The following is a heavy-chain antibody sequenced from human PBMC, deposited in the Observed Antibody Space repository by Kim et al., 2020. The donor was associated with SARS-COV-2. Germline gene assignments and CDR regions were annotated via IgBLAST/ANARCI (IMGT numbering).Heavy chain of an antibody. J-gene: IGHJ4*02. CDR3: ARVERLYSGSYYGHIDY. CDR1: GGSVSSGSYY. V-gene: IGHV4-61*01. D-gene: IGHD1-26*01. Sequence: SETLSLTCTVSGGSVSSGSYYLSWIRQPPGKGLEWIGYIYYSGSTNYNPSLKSRVTISVDTSKNQFSLKLSSVTAADTAVYYCARVERLYSGSYYGHIDYWGQGTLVTVSS. CDR2: IYYSGST.